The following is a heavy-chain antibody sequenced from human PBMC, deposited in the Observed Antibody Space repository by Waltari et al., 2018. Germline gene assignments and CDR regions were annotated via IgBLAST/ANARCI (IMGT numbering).Heavy chain of an antibody. CDR1: GFTFSRYA. CDR3: ARGPGHDY. J-gene: IGHJ4*02. D-gene: IGHD3-10*01. CDR2: ISYDGSNK. V-gene: IGHV3-30-3*01. Sequence: QVQLVESGGGVVQPGRSLRLSCAASGFTFSRYAMHWVRQAPGKGLEWVAVISYDGSNKYYADSVKGRFTISRDNSKNTLYLQMNSLRAEDTAVYYCARGPGHDYWGQGTLVTVSS.